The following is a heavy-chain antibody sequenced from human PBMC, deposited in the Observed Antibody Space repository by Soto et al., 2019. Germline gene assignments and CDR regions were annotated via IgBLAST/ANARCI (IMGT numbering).Heavy chain of an antibody. CDR1: GFTVSSNY. V-gene: IGHV3-66*01. D-gene: IGHD5-12*01. CDR2: IYSGGST. J-gene: IGHJ4*02. Sequence: PWGSLRLSCAASGFTVSSNYMSWVRQAPGKGLEWVSVIYSGGSTYYADSVKGRFTISRDNSKNTLYLQMNSLRAEDTAVYYCARDQAGYKNFDYWGQGTLVTVSS. CDR3: ARDQAGYKNFDY.